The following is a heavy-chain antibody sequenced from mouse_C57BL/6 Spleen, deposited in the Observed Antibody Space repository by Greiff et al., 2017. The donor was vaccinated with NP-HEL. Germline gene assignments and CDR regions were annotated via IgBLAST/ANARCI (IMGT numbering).Heavy chain of an antibody. CDR3: TRDGVPWGFDY. J-gene: IGHJ2*01. CDR2: ISSGGDYI. Sequence: EVKLMESGEGLVKPGGSLKLSCAASGFTFSSYAMSWVRQTPEKRLEWVAYISSGGDYIYYADTVKGRFTISRDNARNTLYLQMSSLKSEDTAMYYCTRDGVPWGFDYWGQGTTLTVSS. D-gene: IGHD2-14*01. V-gene: IGHV5-9-1*02. CDR1: GFTFSSYA.